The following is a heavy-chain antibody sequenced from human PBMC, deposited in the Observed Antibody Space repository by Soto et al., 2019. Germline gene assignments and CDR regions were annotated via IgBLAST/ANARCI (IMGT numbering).Heavy chain of an antibody. J-gene: IGHJ6*02. CDR1: GYTFTGYY. CDR3: ASGHTASRIYYYYYYGMDV. Sequence: ASVKVSCKASGYTFTGYYMHWVRQAPGQGLEWMGWINPNSGGTNYAQKFQGRVTMTRDTSISTAYMELSRLRSDDTAVYYCASGHTASRIYYYYYYGMDVWGQGTTVT. D-gene: IGHD2-15*01. CDR2: INPNSGGT. V-gene: IGHV1-2*02.